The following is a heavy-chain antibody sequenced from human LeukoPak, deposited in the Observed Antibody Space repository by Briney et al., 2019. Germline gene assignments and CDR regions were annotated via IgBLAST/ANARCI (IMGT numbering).Heavy chain of an antibody. CDR3: ARGRRRYSYGTAHYFDY. CDR2: INHSGST. Sequence: SETLSLTCAVYGGSFSGYYWSWIRQPPGKGLEWIGEINHSGSTNYNPSLKSRVTISVDTSKNQFSLKLSTVTAADTAVYYCARGRRRYSYGTAHYFDYWGQGTLVTVSS. CDR1: GGSFSGYY. J-gene: IGHJ4*02. D-gene: IGHD5-18*01. V-gene: IGHV4-34*01.